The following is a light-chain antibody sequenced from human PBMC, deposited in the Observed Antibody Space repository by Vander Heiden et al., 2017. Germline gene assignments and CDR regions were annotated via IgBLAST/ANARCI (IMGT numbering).Light chain of an antibody. CDR3: QQNYNLPST. CDR1: QDISNY. V-gene: IGKV1-33*01. J-gene: IGKJ2*01. CDR2: DAY. Sequence: DMQMTRSPSSLSASVGDRVTITCQASQDISNYLNWYQQKPGKAPKLLIYDAYNLDTGVPSRSSGSGPGTDFSFTISSLQPEDLATYYCQQNYNLPSTFGQGTKVEIK.